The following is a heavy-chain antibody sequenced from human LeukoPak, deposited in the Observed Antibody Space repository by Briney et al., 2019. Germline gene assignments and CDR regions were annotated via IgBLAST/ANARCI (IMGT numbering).Heavy chain of an antibody. CDR3: ARDNAPFYYDSSGYSYAFDI. V-gene: IGHV1-46*01. J-gene: IGHJ3*02. CDR1: GYTFTSYY. D-gene: IGHD3-22*01. CDR2: INPSGGST. Sequence: ASVKVSCKASGYTFTSYYMHWVRQAPGQGLEWMGIINPSGGSTSYAQKFQGRVTMTRDTSTSTVYMELSSLRSEDTAVYYCARDNAPFYYDSSGYSYAFDIWGQGTMVTVS.